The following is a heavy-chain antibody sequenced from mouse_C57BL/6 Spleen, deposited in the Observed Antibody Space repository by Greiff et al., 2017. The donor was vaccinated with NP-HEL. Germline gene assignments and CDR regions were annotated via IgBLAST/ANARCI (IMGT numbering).Heavy chain of an antibody. J-gene: IGHJ3*01. CDR2: INPNNGGT. Sequence: EVKLQESGPELVKPGASVKIPCKASGYTFTDYNMDWVKQSHGKSLEWIGDINPNNGGTIYNQKFKGKATLTVDKSSSTAYMELRSLTSEDTAVYYCARGDYDERAWCAYWGQGTLVTVSA. CDR1: GYTFTDYN. CDR3: ARGDYDERAWCAY. V-gene: IGHV1-18*01. D-gene: IGHD2-4*01.